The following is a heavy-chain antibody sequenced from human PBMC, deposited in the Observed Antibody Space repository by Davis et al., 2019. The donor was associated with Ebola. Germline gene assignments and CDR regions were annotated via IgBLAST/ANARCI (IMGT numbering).Heavy chain of an antibody. Sequence: SQTLSLTCAISGDSVSSYDVAWNWIRQSPSRGLEWLGRTYYESKWRDDYAVSVKGRITISPDTPKNQFSLQLISVTPEDAAVYYCARGRQSASDFWGQGTVVTVSS. CDR3: ARGRQSASDF. CDR1: GDSVSSYDVA. J-gene: IGHJ3*01. CDR2: TYYESKWRD. V-gene: IGHV6-1*01.